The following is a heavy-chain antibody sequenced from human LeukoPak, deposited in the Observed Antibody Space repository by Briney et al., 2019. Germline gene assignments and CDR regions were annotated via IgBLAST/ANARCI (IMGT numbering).Heavy chain of an antibody. Sequence: SETLSLTCPVSGGSMNNYYWTWIRQPPGKGLEWIAYIFYSGSTNYNPPLKSRVTISVDTSKNQFSLKLNSVTAADTAVYYCARLRGNYFPDYWGQGTLVTVSS. CDR1: GGSMNNYY. CDR3: ARLRGNYFPDY. CDR2: IFYSGST. V-gene: IGHV4-59*01. J-gene: IGHJ4*02. D-gene: IGHD2/OR15-2a*01.